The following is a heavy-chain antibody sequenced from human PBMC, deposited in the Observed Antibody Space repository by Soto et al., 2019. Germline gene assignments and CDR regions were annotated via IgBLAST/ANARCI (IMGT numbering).Heavy chain of an antibody. Sequence: GESLKISCKGSGYSVTSYWIGWVRQMPGKGLEWMGIIYPGDSDTRYSPSFQGQVTISADKSISTAYLQWSSLKASDTAMYYCARHEIRGYSGYDAPNYYYYGMDVWGQGTTVTVSS. CDR2: IYPGDSDT. D-gene: IGHD5-12*01. CDR3: ARHEIRGYSGYDAPNYYYYGMDV. J-gene: IGHJ6*02. CDR1: GYSVTSYW. V-gene: IGHV5-51*01.